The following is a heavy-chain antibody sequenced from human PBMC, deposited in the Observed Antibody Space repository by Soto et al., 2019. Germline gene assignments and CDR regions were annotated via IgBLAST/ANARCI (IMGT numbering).Heavy chain of an antibody. D-gene: IGHD4-17*01. V-gene: IGHV3-30-3*01. CDR3: ERRLATTVSALGY. CDR2: ISENGDRQ. Sequence: QVQLVQSGGGVVQAGNSLRLSCTASGLTFTSSSFHWVRQAPGKGLEWVAVISENGDRQYSTESVRGRFRISRDSSKNTVYRKMNSLRPEDTGVYFCERRLATTVSALGYWGQGALVTVSS. CDR1: GLTFTSSS. J-gene: IGHJ4*02.